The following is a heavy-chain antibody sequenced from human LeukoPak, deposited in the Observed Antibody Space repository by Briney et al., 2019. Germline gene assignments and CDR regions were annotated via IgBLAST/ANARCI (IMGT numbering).Heavy chain of an antibody. CDR3: AKEGYYYYGMDV. Sequence: GGSLRLSCAASGFTFSSYGMHWVRQAPGKGLEWVAVISYGGSNKYYADSVKGRFTISRDNSKNTLYLQMNSLRAEDTAVYYCAKEGYYYYGMDVWGQGTTVTVSS. J-gene: IGHJ6*02. V-gene: IGHV3-30*18. CDR2: ISYGGSNK. CDR1: GFTFSSYG.